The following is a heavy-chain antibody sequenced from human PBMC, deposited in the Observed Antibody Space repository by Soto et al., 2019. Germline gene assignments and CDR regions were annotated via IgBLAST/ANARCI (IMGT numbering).Heavy chain of an antibody. D-gene: IGHD3-22*01. CDR1: GFTFSSYA. CDR3: ARVQPPKYYYDSSGYLGDV. CDR2: ISYDGSNK. V-gene: IGHV3-30-3*01. J-gene: IGHJ6*02. Sequence: GGSLRLSCAASGFTFSSYAMHWVRQAPGKGLEWVAVISYDGSNKYYADSVKGRFTISRDNSKNTLYLQMNSLRAEDTAVYYCARVQPPKYYYDSSGYLGDVWGQGTTVTSP.